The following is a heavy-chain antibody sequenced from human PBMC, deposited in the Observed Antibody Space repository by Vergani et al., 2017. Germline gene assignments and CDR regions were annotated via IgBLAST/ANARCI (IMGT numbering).Heavy chain of an antibody. J-gene: IGHJ4*02. CDR1: GYTFTSYD. CDR3: ARVQTQYYYDSSGYPDY. CDR2: MNPNSGNT. V-gene: IGHV1-8*01. Sequence: QVQLVQSGAEVKKPGASVKVSCKASGYTFTSYDINWVRQATGQGLEWMGWMNPNSGNTGYAQKFQGRVTMTRNTSISTAYMELSSLRSEDTAVSYCARVQTQYYYDSSGYPDYWGQGTLVTVSS. D-gene: IGHD3-22*01.